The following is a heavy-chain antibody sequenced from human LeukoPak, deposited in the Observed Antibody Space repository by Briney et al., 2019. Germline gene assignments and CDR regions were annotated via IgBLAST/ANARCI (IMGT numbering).Heavy chain of an antibody. V-gene: IGHV1-8*01. CDR2: MNPNSGNT. Sequence: GASVKVSCKASGYTFTSYDINWVRQATGQGLEWMGWMNPNSGNTGYAQKFQGRVAITRNTSISTAYMELSSLRSEDTAVYYCARGGPRGDSCDYWGQGTLVTVSS. CDR3: ARGGPRGDSCDY. CDR1: GYTFTSYD. J-gene: IGHJ4*02. D-gene: IGHD2-15*01.